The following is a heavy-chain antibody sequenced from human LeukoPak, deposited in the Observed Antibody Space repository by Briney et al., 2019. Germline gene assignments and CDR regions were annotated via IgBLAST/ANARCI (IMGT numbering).Heavy chain of an antibody. J-gene: IGHJ6*03. CDR1: EYSVSSNSAA. CDR3: ARGPQVVGYFYIDV. Sequence: SQTLSLTCAISEYSVSSNSAAWNWIRQSPSRGLEWLGRTYYRSKWYYDYVVSVKSRITINPDTSKNQFSLQLNSVTPEDTAVYYCARGPQVVGYFYIDVWDKGSTVTVSS. CDR2: TYYRSKWYY. V-gene: IGHV6-1*01. D-gene: IGHD2-15*01.